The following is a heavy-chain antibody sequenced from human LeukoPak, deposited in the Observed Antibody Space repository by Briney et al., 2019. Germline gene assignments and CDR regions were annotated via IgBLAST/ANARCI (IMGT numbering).Heavy chain of an antibody. CDR1: GGSISSYY. D-gene: IGHD6-19*01. V-gene: IGHV4-59*08. J-gene: IGHJ4*02. CDR3: ARSGIAVADNFDY. Sequence: SETLSLTCTVSGGSISSYYWSWIRQPPGKGLEWIGYIYYSGSTNYNPSLKSRVTISVDTSKNQFSLKLSSVTAADTAVYYCARSGIAVADNFDYWGQGTLVTVSS. CDR2: IYYSGST.